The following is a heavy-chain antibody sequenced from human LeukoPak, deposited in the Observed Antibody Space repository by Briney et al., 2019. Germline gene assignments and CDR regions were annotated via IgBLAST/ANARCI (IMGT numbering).Heavy chain of an antibody. CDR1: GGSFSGYY. D-gene: IGHD2-21*02. V-gene: IGHV4-34*01. CDR3: ASSWVTATLGGYYYYGMDV. J-gene: IGHJ6*02. CDR2: INHSGST. Sequence: SETLSLTCAVYGGSFSGYYWSRIRQPPGKGLEWIGEINHSGSTNYNPSLKSRVTISVDTSKNQFSLKLSSVTAADTAVYYCASSWVTATLGGYYYYGMDVWGQGTTVTVSS.